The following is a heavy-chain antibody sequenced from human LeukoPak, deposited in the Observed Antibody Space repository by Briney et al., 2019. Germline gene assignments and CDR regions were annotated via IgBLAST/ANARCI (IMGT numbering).Heavy chain of an antibody. J-gene: IGHJ4*02. Sequence: NPSQTLSLTCTVSGGSISSGSYYWSWIRQPAGKGLEWIGRIYTSGSTNYNPSLKSRVTISVDTSKNQFSLKLSSVTAADTAVYYCARVGSLWFGVLFHDETTPYFDYWGQGTLVTVSS. V-gene: IGHV4-61*02. CDR1: GGSISSGSYY. CDR3: ARVGSLWFGVLFHDETTPYFDY. D-gene: IGHD3-10*01. CDR2: IYTSGST.